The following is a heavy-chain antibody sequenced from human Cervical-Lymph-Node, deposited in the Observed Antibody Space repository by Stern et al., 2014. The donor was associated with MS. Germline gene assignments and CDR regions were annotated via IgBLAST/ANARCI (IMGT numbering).Heavy chain of an antibody. J-gene: IGHJ4*02. Sequence: VQLEEPGGGVVQPGGSLRLSCVASGFTFTTSGMHWVRQAPGKGLDWVAVISYDGSNQYYGDSVKGRFTISRDNSKNTVYLQMNSLRPEDTAVYYCANAAALSCRSPSCYKAFEYWGQGILVTVSS. V-gene: IGHV3-30*18. D-gene: IGHD2-2*02. CDR1: GFTFTTSG. CDR2: ISYDGSNQ. CDR3: ANAAALSCRSPSCYKAFEY.